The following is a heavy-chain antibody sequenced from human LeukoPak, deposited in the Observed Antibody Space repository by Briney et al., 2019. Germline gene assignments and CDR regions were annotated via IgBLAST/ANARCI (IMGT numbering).Heavy chain of an antibody. D-gene: IGHD1-26*01. CDR3: ARLDSGSSPP. Sequence: SETLSLTCTVSGGSISSSSYYWGWIRQPPGKGLEWIGSIYYSGSTNYNPSLKSRVTISVDTSKNQFSLKLSSVTAADTAVYYCARLDSGSSPPWGQGTLVTVSS. J-gene: IGHJ5*02. CDR1: GGSISSSSYY. V-gene: IGHV4-39*07. CDR2: IYYSGST.